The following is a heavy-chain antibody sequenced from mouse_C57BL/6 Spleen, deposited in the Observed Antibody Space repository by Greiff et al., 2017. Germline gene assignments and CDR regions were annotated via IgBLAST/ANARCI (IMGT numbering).Heavy chain of an antibody. V-gene: IGHV5-9-1*02. Sequence: EVKLMESGEGLVKPGGSLKLSCAASGFTFSSYAMSWVRQTPEKRLEWVAYISSGGDYIYYADTVKGRFTISRDNARNTLYLQMSSLKSEDTAMYYCTRDAVRGYAMDYWGQGTSVTVSS. CDR1: GFTFSSYA. CDR2: ISSGGDYI. D-gene: IGHD2-14*01. J-gene: IGHJ4*01. CDR3: TRDAVRGYAMDY.